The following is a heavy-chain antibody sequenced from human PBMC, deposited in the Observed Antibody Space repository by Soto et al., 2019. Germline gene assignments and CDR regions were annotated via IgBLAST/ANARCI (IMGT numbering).Heavy chain of an antibody. V-gene: IGHV3-13*01. CDR3: ARGRSIAAEIDD. CDR1: GFTFSSYD. CDR2: IGTAGDT. D-gene: IGHD6-6*01. J-gene: IGHJ4*02. Sequence: GGSLRLSCAASGFTFSSYDMHWVRQATGKGLEWVSAIGTAGDTYYPGSVKGRFTISRENAKNSLYLQMNSLRAGDTAVYYCARGRSIAAEIDDWGQGTLVTVSS.